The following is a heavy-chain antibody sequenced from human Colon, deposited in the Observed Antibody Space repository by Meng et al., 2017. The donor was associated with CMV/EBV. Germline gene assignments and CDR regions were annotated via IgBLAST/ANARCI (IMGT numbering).Heavy chain of an antibody. V-gene: IGHV3-23*01. CDR2: TTASGGTT. CDR3: AKSRSTLGGAASDV. Sequence: GGSLRLSCAASGFTFDAYAMSWVRQAPGKGLEWVSDTTASGGTTNYADSVKGRFTISRDNTKNTLYLQMNSLRVEDTALYFCAKSRSTLGGAASDVWGQGTMVTVSS. D-gene: IGHD1-1*01. CDR1: GFTFDAYA. J-gene: IGHJ3*01.